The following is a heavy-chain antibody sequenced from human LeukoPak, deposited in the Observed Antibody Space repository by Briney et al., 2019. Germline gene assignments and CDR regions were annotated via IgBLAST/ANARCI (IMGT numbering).Heavy chain of an antibody. CDR1: GGSISSGIYY. V-gene: IGHV4-61*02. Sequence: RTSETLSLTCSVSGGSISSGIYYWSWIRQPAGKGLEWIGRISTCGGTNYNPSLKSRVTISIDTSKSQFSLKPNSVTAADTAVYYCARAADGCSDASCYGYWGQGTLVTVSS. CDR2: ISTCGGT. D-gene: IGHD2-2*01. CDR3: ARAADGCSDASCYGY. J-gene: IGHJ4*02.